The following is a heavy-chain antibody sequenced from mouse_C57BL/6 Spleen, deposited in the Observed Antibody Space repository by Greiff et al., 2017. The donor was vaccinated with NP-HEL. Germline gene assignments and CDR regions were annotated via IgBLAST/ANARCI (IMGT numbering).Heavy chain of an antibody. V-gene: IGHV14-2*01. D-gene: IGHD2-3*01. CDR3: ASDGYLGEDYFDY. CDR1: GFNIKDYY. J-gene: IGHJ2*01. CDR2: IDPEDGDT. Sequence: EVQLQQSGAELVKPGASVKLSCTASGFNIKDYYMHWVKQRTEQGLEWIGRIDPEDGDTKYAPKFQGKATITADTSANTAYLQLSSLTSEDTAVYYCASDGYLGEDYFDYWGQGTTLTVSS.